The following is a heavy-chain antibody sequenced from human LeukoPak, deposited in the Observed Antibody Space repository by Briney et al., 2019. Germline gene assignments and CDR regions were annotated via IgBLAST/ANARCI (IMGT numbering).Heavy chain of an antibody. CDR1: GFTFTSSA. CDR3: AAGLNYYDSSGYYYYYYYYMTS. Sequence: GTSVKVSCKASGFTFTSSAMQWVRQARGQRLEWIGWIVVGSGNTNYAQKFQERVTITRDMSTSTAYMELSSLRSEDTAVYYCAAGLNYYDSSGYYYYYYYYMTSGAKGPRSPSP. V-gene: IGHV1-58*02. CDR2: IVVGSGNT. D-gene: IGHD3-22*01. J-gene: IGHJ6*03.